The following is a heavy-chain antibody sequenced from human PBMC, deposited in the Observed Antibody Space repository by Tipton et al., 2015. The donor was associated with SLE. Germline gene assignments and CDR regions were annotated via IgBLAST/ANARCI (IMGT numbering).Heavy chain of an antibody. CDR3: ARDRLTMVRGVGHNWFDP. Sequence: QSGPEVKKPGASVKVSCKASGYTFTGYYMHWVRQAPGQGLEWMGRINPNSGGTNYAQKFQGRVTMTRDTSISTAYMELSRLRSDDTAVYYCARDRLTMVRGVGHNWFDPWGQGTLVTVSS. D-gene: IGHD3-10*01. CDR2: INPNSGGT. J-gene: IGHJ5*02. CDR1: GYTFTGYY. V-gene: IGHV1-2*06.